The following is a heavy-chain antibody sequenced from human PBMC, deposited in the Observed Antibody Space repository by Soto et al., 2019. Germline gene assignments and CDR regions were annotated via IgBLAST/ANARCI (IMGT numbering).Heavy chain of an antibody. CDR3: GRDQGILTGYFFVP. V-gene: IGHV3-30*03. D-gene: IGHD3-9*01. Sequence: GGSLRLSCAASGFTFSSYGMHWVRQAPGKGLEWVAVISYDGSNKYYADSVKGRFTISRDNSKNTLYLQMNSLRAEDTAVYYCGRDQGILTGYFFVPWGKGTLVPVYS. CDR2: ISYDGSNK. CDR1: GFTFSSYG. J-gene: IGHJ5*02.